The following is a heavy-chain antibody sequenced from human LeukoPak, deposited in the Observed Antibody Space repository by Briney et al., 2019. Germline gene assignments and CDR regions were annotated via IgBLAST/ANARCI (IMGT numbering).Heavy chain of an antibody. CDR1: GYTFTGYY. CDR3: ARAEYSSGWYGYYYMDV. CDR2: VNPNSGDT. Sequence: ASVKVSCKASGYTFTGYYLHWVRQAPGQGLEWMGCVNPNSGDTNYAQKFQGRVTITADESTSTAYMELSSLRSEDTAVYYCARAEYSSGWYGYYYMDVWGKGTMVTISS. V-gene: IGHV1-2*02. D-gene: IGHD6-19*01. J-gene: IGHJ6*03.